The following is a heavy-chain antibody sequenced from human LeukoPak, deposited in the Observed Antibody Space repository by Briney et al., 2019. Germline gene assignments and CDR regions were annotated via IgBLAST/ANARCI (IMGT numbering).Heavy chain of an antibody. D-gene: IGHD1-14*01. V-gene: IGHV3-15*01. CDR2: IKTKSDGETT. CDR1: GFTFSNAW. Sequence: PGGSLRLSCAASGFTFSNAWRNWVRQGPGTGLEWVGRIKTKSDGETTAYAAPAKGRFTISRDDSKNTLYLQMHSLNIEDTGVYYCITHYRPGVDYWGQGTLVTVSS. J-gene: IGHJ4*02. CDR3: ITHYRPGVDY.